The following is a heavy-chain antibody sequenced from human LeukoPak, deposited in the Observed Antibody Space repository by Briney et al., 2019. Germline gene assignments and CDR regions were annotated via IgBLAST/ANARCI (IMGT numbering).Heavy chain of an antibody. CDR2: IYPGDSES. D-gene: IGHD3-10*01. CDR1: GYRFTSQW. V-gene: IGHV5-51*01. CDR3: ARHNGGYGPGVPFDI. J-gene: IGHJ3*02. Sequence: GESLKISCKGSGYRFTSQWIGWVRQMPGKGLEWIGVIYPGDSESRYRPSFQGQVTISADKSINTAYLQCSSLKASDTAIYYCARHNGGYGPGVPFDIWGQGTMVTVFS.